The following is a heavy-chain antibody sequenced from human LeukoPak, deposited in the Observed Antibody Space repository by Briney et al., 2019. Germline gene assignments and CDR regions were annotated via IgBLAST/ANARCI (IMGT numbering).Heavy chain of an antibody. J-gene: IGHJ4*02. CDR2: VSSSGSTI. D-gene: IGHD6-19*01. CDR1: GFTFSSYE. V-gene: IGHV3-48*03. CDR3: ARDPSQPYSSPYYFDY. Sequence: GGSLRLSCAASGFTFSSYEMNWVRQAPGKGLEWVSYVSSSGSTIYYADSVKGRFTISRDNAKNSLYLQMNSLRAEDTAVYYCARDPSQPYSSPYYFDYWGQGTLVTVSS.